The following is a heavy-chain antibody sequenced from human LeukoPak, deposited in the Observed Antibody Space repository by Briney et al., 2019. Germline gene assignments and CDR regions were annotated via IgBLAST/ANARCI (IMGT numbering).Heavy chain of an antibody. Sequence: PSETQSLTCTVSGGSISSGSYYWSWIRQPAGKGLEWIGRIYTSGSTNYNPSLKSRVTMSVDTSKNQFSLKLSSVTAADTAVYYCARDTFFLDQHVYYYYYYMDVWGKGTTVTVSS. V-gene: IGHV4-61*02. J-gene: IGHJ6*03. CDR2: IYTSGST. CDR1: GGSISSGSYY. D-gene: IGHD3/OR15-3a*01. CDR3: ARDTFFLDQHVYYYYYYMDV.